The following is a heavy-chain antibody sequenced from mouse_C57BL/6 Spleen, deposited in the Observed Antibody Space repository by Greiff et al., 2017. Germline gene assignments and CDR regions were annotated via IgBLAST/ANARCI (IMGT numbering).Heavy chain of an antibody. Sequence: QVQLQQPGAELVKPGASVKLSCKASGYTFTSYWMHWVKQRPGRGLEWLGRIDPNSGGTKYNEKFQSKATLTVDKPSRTAYMQLSSLTSEDAAVYYCAREGYYGSSYNFDYWGQGTTRTVSA. CDR1: GYTFTSYW. CDR3: AREGYYGSSYNFDY. D-gene: IGHD1-1*01. CDR2: IDPNSGGT. J-gene: IGHJ2*01. V-gene: IGHV1-72*01.